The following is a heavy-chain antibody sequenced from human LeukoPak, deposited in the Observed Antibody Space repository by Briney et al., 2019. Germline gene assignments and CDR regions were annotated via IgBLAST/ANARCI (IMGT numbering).Heavy chain of an antibody. J-gene: IGHJ4*02. CDR2: IYYSGTT. V-gene: IGHV4-39*01. D-gene: IGHD3-3*01. CDR3: ARRNDYDFWSGNQYYFDY. Sequence: PSETLSLTCSVSGGSISSRSHYWGWIRQSPGKGLEWIGTIYYSGTTFYNPSLQSRVSISVDTSRNQFSLRLNSVTADDTAVYYCARRNDYDFWSGNQYYFDYWGQGTLVTVSS. CDR1: GGSISSRSHY.